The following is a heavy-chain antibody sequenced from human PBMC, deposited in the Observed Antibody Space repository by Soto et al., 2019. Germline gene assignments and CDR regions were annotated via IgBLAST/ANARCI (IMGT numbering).Heavy chain of an antibody. J-gene: IGHJ3*02. CDR3: ARREGQLAAFDI. Sequence: QVQLQESGPGLVKPSETLSLTCAVSGGSISSYYCSWIRQPPGKGLEWVGYIYYSGSTKYNPSLTSRVTISVDTSKNQFSLKLSSVTAADTAVYYCARREGQLAAFDIWGQGTLVTVSS. CDR2: IYYSGST. V-gene: IGHV4-59*01. CDR1: GGSISSYY. D-gene: IGHD6-13*01.